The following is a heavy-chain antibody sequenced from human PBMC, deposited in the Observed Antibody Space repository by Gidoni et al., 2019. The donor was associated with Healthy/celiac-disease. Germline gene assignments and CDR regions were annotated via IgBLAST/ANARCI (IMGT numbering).Heavy chain of an antibody. J-gene: IGHJ4*02. CDR1: GGTFSSYA. CDR2: IIPICGTA. V-gene: IGHV1-69*01. CDR3: ARAEGYNNGAFYYFDY. Sequence: QVQLVQSGAEVKKPGSSVKVSCKASGGTFSSYAISWVRQAPGQGLEWMGGIIPICGTANYAQKFQGRVTITADESTSTAYMEMSSLRSEDTAVYYCARAEGYNNGAFYYFDYWGQGTLVTVSS. D-gene: IGHD3-10*01.